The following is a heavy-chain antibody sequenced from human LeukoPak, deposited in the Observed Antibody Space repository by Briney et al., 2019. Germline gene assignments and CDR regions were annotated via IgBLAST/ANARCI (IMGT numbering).Heavy chain of an antibody. Sequence: SETLSLTCDVYGGSFSGYYWSWIRQPPGKGLEWIGEINQTGSTNYNPSLESRVTISVDTSKNQFSLKLSSVTAADTAVYYCASTERCSTTCPLDYWGQGTLVTVSS. V-gene: IGHV4-34*01. CDR1: GGSFSGYY. D-gene: IGHD2-2*01. CDR3: ASTERCSTTCPLDY. J-gene: IGHJ4*02. CDR2: INQTGST.